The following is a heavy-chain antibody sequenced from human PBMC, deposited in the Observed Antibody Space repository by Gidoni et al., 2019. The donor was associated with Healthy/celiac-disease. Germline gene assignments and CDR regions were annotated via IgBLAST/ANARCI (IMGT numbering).Heavy chain of an antibody. Sequence: QVQLVESGGGVVQPGRSVRLSGAASGCTFSSFGMHWVRQAPGKGLEWVSILSYDGSNKYYAGSVKGRFTISRDNSKNTLYLQMNILRAEDTAVYYCAKDISGSYPWYFDYWGQGTLVTVSS. D-gene: IGHD1-26*01. CDR3: AKDISGSYPWYFDY. V-gene: IGHV3-30*18. CDR2: LSYDGSNK. J-gene: IGHJ4*02. CDR1: GCTFSSFG.